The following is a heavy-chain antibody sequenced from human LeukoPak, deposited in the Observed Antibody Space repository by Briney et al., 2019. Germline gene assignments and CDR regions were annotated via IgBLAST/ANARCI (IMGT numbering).Heavy chain of an antibody. CDR3: ARGYSSSWNYFDH. J-gene: IGHJ4*02. Sequence: SETLSLTCTVSGGSISSSNHYWGWIRQPPGKGLEWIGYVFDSGGTNYNPSLKSRVTISVDTSKKQFSLKLSSVTAADTAVYYCARGYSSSWNYFDHWGQGTLVTVSS. V-gene: IGHV4-39*07. CDR2: VFDSGGT. D-gene: IGHD6-13*01. CDR1: GGSISSSNHY.